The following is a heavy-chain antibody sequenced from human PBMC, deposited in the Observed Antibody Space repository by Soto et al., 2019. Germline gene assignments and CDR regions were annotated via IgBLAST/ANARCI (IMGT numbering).Heavy chain of an antibody. CDR1: GFTFSAYV. CDR3: VIYCSSTRCYPYGTDV. V-gene: IGHV3-23*01. CDR2: ISGNGYST. D-gene: IGHD2-2*01. J-gene: IGHJ6*02. Sequence: GGSLRLSCAASGFTFSAYVMSWVRQAPGKGLEWVSAISGNGYSTYYADSVKGRFTISRDNSKNTLYLQMNSLRAEDTAIYYCVIYCSSTRCYPYGTDVWGQGTTVTVSS.